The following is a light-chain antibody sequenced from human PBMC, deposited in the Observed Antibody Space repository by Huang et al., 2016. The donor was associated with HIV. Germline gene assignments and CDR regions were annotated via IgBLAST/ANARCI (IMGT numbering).Light chain of an antibody. J-gene: IGKJ5*01. CDR3: QQRDS. V-gene: IGKV3-11*01. CDR1: QSVGRN. CDR2: DAS. Sequence: EIVLTQSPGTLSLSPGERATLSCRASQSVGRNVGWYQQKAGQTPRLVIYDASTRATGNPARFSGSGSGTDFTLTISSLEPEDVAVYYCQQRDSFGQGTRLDIK.